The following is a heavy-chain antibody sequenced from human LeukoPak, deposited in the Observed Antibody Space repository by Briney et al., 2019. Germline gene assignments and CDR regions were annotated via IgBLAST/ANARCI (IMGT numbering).Heavy chain of an antibody. J-gene: IGHJ4*02. CDR3: ARSMGATGYFDY. D-gene: IGHD1-26*01. CDR1: GSTFTGNY. CDR2: INPNSGGT. Sequence: ASVKLSCKASGSTFTGNYMNCVRQAPGQALEWMGWINPNSGGTNYAQKFQGRVTMTRDTSISIAYMALSRLRSDDTAVYFCARSMGATGYFDYWGQGTLVTVSS. V-gene: IGHV1-2*02.